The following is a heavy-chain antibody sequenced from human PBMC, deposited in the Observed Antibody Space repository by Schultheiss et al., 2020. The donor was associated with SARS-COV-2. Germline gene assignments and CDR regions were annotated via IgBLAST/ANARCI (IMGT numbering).Heavy chain of an antibody. CDR2: INPNSGGT. D-gene: IGHD3-10*01. CDR3: ARGVVRGPGWFDP. V-gene: IGHV1-2*02. Sequence: ASVKVSCKASGYTFTDYYIHWVRQAPGQGLEWMGWINPNSGGTNYAQKFQGRVTMTRDTSTSTVYMELSSLRSEDTAVYYCARGVVRGPGWFDPWGQGTLVTVSS. J-gene: IGHJ5*02. CDR1: GYTFTDYY.